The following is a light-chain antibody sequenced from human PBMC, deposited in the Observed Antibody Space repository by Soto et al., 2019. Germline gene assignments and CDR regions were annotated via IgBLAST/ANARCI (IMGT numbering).Light chain of an antibody. J-gene: IGKJ1*01. CDR3: QHYVTSLTT. V-gene: IGKV3-20*01. CDR1: QSVSNNY. CDR2: GAS. Sequence: EIVLPQSPGTLSLSPGERSALSCVASQSVSNNYLAWYQQKPGQAPRLLIYGASSRATGIPDRFSGSGSGTDFTLTISRLEPEDFAVYYCQHYVTSLTTFGQGTKVDIK.